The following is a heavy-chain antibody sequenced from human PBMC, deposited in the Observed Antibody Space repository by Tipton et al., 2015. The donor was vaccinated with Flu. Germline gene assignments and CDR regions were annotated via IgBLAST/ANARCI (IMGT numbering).Heavy chain of an antibody. CDR1: GGSISSSSYY. V-gene: IGHV4-39*07. CDR2: IYYSGST. J-gene: IGHJ4*02. CDR3: ARVPRGDYVRVDY. Sequence: LRLSCTVSGGSISSSSYYWGWIRQPPGKGLEWIGSIYYSGSTYYNPSLKSRVTISVDTSKNQFSLKLSSVTAADTAVYYCARVPRGDYVRVDYWGQGTLVTVSS. D-gene: IGHD4-17*01.